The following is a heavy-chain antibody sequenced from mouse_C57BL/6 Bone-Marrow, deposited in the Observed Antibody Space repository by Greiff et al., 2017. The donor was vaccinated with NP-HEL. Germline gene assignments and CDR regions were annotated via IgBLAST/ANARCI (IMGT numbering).Heavy chain of an antibody. V-gene: IGHV7-3*01. Sequence: EVNVVESGGGLVQPGGSLSLSCAASGFTFTDYYMSWVRQPPGKALEWLGFIRNKANGYTTEYSASVKGRFTISRDNSQSILYLQMNALRAEDSATYYCASSMVTTGYYFDYWGQGTTLTVSS. J-gene: IGHJ2*01. CDR1: GFTFTDYY. D-gene: IGHD2-2*01. CDR3: ASSMVTTGYYFDY. CDR2: IRNKANGYTT.